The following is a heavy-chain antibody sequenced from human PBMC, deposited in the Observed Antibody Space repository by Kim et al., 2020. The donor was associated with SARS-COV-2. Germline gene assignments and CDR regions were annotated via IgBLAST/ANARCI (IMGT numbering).Heavy chain of an antibody. D-gene: IGHD4-17*01. V-gene: IGHV3-53*01. CDR3: ARGTTTVVTPFDY. Sequence: YADSVKGRFTISRDNSKNTLYLQMNSLRAEDTAVYYCARGTTTVVTPFDYWGQGTLVTVSS. J-gene: IGHJ4*02.